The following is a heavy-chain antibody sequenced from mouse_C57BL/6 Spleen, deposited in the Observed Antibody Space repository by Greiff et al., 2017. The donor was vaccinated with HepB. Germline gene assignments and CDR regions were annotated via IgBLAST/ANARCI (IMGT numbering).Heavy chain of an antibody. CDR3: ARGYDYDVLFDY. J-gene: IGHJ2*01. D-gene: IGHD2-4*01. V-gene: IGHV1-26*01. CDR2: INPNNGGT. CDR1: GYTFTDYY. Sequence: VQLKESGPELVKPGASVKISCKASGYTFTDYYMNWVKQSHGKSLEWIGDINPNNGGTSYNQKFKGKATLTVDKSSSTAYMELRSLTSEDSAVYYCARGYDYDVLFDYWGQGTTLTVSS.